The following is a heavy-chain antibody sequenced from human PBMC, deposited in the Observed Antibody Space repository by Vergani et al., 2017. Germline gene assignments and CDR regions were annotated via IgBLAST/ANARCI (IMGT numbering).Heavy chain of an antibody. CDR1: GGSISSGGYY. J-gene: IGHJ4*02. V-gene: IGHV4-31*03. CDR3: ATSTAMVPMNDY. CDR2: IYYSGST. D-gene: IGHD5-18*01. Sequence: QVQLQESGPGLVKPSETLSLTCTVSGGSISSGGYYWSWIRQHPGKGLEWIGYIYYSGSTYYNPSLKSRVTISVDTSKNQFSLKLSSVTAADTAVYYCATSTAMVPMNDYWGQGTLVTVSS.